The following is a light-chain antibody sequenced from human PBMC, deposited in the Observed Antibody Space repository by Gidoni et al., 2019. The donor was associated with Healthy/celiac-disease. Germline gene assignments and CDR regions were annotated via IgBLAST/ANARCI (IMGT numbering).Light chain of an antibody. CDR1: QSLLSSNGYNY. V-gene: IGKV2-28*01. CDR3: MPSLQTPLT. J-gene: IGKJ1*01. CDR2: LGS. Sequence: DMVMTQSPLSLPVTPGEPASICCRSRQSLLSSNGYNYLAWYLQKPGQSPPLLLSLGSNRASVLPDRFPCSGSSTDFTLKITLLEASSVGVCSCMPSLQTPLTFVPVTKVEIK.